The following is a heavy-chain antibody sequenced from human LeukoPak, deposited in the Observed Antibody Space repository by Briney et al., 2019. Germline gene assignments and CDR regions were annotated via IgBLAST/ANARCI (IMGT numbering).Heavy chain of an antibody. D-gene: IGHD3-9*01. Sequence: SETLSLTCTVSGGSISTSNYYWGWIRQPPGKGLEWIGNIFYSGSTYYSPSLKSRVTISVDTSKNQFSLKLSSVTAADTAVYYCASYDIRNWFDPWGQGTLVTVSS. CDR3: ASYDIRNWFDP. CDR2: IFYSGST. V-gene: IGHV4-39*07. CDR1: GGSISTSNYY. J-gene: IGHJ5*02.